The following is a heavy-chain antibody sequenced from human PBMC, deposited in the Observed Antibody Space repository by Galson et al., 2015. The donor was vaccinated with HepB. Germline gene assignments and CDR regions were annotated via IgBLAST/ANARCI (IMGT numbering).Heavy chain of an antibody. J-gene: IGHJ6*02. CDR2: INPNSGGT. V-gene: IGHV1-2*04. Sequence: SVKVSCKASGYTFTSYGISWVRQAPGQGLEWMGWINPNSGGTNYAQKFQGWVTMTRDTSISTAYMELSRLRSDDTAVYYCAREWIVGATEARYYYYGMDVWVQVTTFTVS. D-gene: IGHD1-26*01. CDR3: AREWIVGATEARYYYYGMDV. CDR1: GYTFTSYG.